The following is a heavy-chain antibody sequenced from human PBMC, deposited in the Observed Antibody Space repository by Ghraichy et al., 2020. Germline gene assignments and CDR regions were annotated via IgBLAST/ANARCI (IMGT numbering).Heavy chain of an antibody. D-gene: IGHD2-8*01. CDR1: GFTFSSYV. Sequence: GGSLRLSCAASGFTFSSYVMSWVRQAPGKGLEWVSAISGSGGSTYYADSVKGRFTISRDNSKNTLYLQMNSLRAEDTAVYYCAKDGSEDIVLMVYAMGVGWFDPWGQGTLVTVSS. CDR2: ISGSGGST. V-gene: IGHV3-23*01. J-gene: IGHJ5*02. CDR3: AKDGSEDIVLMVYAMGVGWFDP.